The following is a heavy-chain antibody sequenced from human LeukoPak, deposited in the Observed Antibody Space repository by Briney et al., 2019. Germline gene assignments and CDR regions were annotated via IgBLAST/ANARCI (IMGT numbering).Heavy chain of an antibody. CDR3: ARVGDILTGFDAFDI. CDR1: GGSISSGDYY. D-gene: IGHD3-9*01. V-gene: IGHV4-30-4*01. CDR2: IYYSGST. Sequence: SQTLSLTCTVSGGSISSGDYYWSWIRQPPGKGLEWIGYIYYSGSTYYNPSLKSRVTISVDTSKNQFSLKLSSVIAADTAVYYCARVGDILTGFDAFDIWGQGTMVTVSS. J-gene: IGHJ3*02.